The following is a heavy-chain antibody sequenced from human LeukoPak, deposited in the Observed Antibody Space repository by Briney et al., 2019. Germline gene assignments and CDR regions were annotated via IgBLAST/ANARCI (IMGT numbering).Heavy chain of an antibody. CDR3: AEPGITMIGGV. CDR1: GFTFSSYG. D-gene: IGHD3-10*02. J-gene: IGHJ6*04. V-gene: IGHV3-30*18. CDR2: ISYDGSKR. Sequence: PGGSLRLSCAVSGFTFSSYGMHWVRQAPGKGLEWVAVISYDGSKRYYADSVKGRFTISRDNSKNTLYLQMNSLRAEDTAVYYCAEPGITMIGGVWGKGTTVTISS.